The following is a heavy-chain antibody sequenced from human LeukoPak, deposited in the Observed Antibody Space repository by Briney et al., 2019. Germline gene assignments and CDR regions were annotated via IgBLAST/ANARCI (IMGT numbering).Heavy chain of an antibody. CDR2: IIPIFGTA. V-gene: IGHV1-69*05. D-gene: IGHD6-13*01. CDR3: ARAHIAPKTAVAFDI. J-gene: IGHJ3*02. CDR1: GGTFSSYA. Sequence: SVKVSCKASGGTFSSYAISWVREAPGQGLEWMGGIIPIFGTANYAQKFQGRVTITTDESTSTAYMELSSLRSEDTAVYYCARAHIAPKTAVAFDIWGQGTMVTVSS.